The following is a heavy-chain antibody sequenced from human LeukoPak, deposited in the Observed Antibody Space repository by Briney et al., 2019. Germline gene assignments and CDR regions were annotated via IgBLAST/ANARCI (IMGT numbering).Heavy chain of an antibody. D-gene: IGHD1-26*01. Sequence: SVKVSCKASGGTFSSYAISWVRQAPGQGLEWMGGIIPIFDTANYAQKFQGRVTITADESTSTAYMELRSLRPEDTAVYYCATRREVGATSTRFQHWGQGTLVTVSS. CDR2: IIPIFDTA. J-gene: IGHJ1*01. CDR3: ATRREVGATSTRFQH. CDR1: GGTFSSYA. V-gene: IGHV1-69*13.